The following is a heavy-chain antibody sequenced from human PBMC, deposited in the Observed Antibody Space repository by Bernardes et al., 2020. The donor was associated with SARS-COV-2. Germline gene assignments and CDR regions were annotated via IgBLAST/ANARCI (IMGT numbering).Heavy chain of an antibody. CDR2: ISYDGSNK. CDR1: GFTFSTYG. V-gene: IGHV3-30*18. J-gene: IGHJ6*02. CDR3: AKWFFGRDESSGYYPPQGDGMDV. Sequence: GGSLRLSCAASGFTFSTYGMHWVRQAPGKGLEWVGVISYDGSNKYYADSVKGRFTISRDNSKNTLFLQMNSLRAEDTANYYCAKWFFGRDESSGYYPPQGDGMDVWGQGTTVTVSS. D-gene: IGHD3-22*01.